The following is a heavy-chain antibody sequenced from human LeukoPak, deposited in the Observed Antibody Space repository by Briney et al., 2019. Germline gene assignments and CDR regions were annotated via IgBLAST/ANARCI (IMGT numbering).Heavy chain of an antibody. J-gene: IGHJ5*01. CDR3: ARDQLRLGLFDS. CDR2: TYYRSKWYN. D-gene: IGHD7-27*01. CDR1: GDSVSSNSAA. Sequence: SQTLSLTCAISGDSVSSNSAAWNWISQSPSRGLEWLGRTYYRSKWYNDDEVSVKSRITIKQDTTKNQVSLQLNSVTPEDTALYYCARDQLRLGLFDSWGQGTLVTVSS. V-gene: IGHV6-1*01.